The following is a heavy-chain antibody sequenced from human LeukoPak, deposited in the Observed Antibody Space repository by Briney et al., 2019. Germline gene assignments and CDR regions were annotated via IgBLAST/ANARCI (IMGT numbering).Heavy chain of an antibody. V-gene: IGHV4-31*03. Sequence: SQTLSLTCTVSGGSISSGGNYWSWIRQHPGKGLEWIGYIYYSGNTFYNPSLKGRVTLSVDTSKNQFSLNLSSVTAADTAVYFCARDSMRSHLDDWGQGTLVTVSS. D-gene: IGHD3-3*02. J-gene: IGHJ4*02. CDR1: GGSISSGGNY. CDR3: ARDSMRSHLDD. CDR2: IYYSGNT.